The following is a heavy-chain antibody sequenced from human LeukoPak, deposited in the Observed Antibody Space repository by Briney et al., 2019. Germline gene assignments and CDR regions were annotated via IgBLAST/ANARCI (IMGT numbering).Heavy chain of an antibody. CDR3: AKGVYYDMLTASGDPLSY. CDR1: GFTFDEYA. Sequence: PGRCLRLSCAACGFTFDEYAMHCVRHAPGKGLEWVSGISWNSGSIGYADSVKGRFTISRDNAKNSLYLQMNSLRAEDTALYYCAKGVYYDMLTASGDPLSYWGQGTLVTVSS. V-gene: IGHV3-9*01. CDR2: ISWNSGSI. D-gene: IGHD3-9*01. J-gene: IGHJ4*02.